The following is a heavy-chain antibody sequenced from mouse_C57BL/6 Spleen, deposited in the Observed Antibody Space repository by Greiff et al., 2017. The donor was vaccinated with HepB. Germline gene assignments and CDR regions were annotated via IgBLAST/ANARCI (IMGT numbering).Heavy chain of an antibody. D-gene: IGHD1-1*01. Sequence: VQLQHSGPELVKPGASVKISCKASGYSFTDYNMNWVKQSNGKSLEWIGVINPNYGTTSYNQKFKGKATLTVDQSSSTAYMQLNSLTSEDSAVYYCARESAPITTVVEGYWYFDVWGTGTTVTVSS. CDR2: INPNYGTT. J-gene: IGHJ1*03. V-gene: IGHV1-39*01. CDR1: GYSFTDYN. CDR3: ARESAPITTVVEGYWYFDV.